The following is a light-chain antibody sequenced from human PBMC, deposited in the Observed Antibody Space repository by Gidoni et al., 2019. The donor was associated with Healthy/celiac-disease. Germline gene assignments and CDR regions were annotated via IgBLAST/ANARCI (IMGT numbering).Light chain of an antibody. Sequence: DIVMTQSPLSLPVTPGEPASISCRSSPSLLHSNGYNYLDWYLQKPGQSPQLLIYLGSNRASGVPDRFSGRGSGTDFTLKISRVEAEDVGVYYCMQALQTPITFGQXTRLEIK. J-gene: IGKJ5*01. V-gene: IGKV2-28*01. CDR3: MQALQTPIT. CDR2: LGS. CDR1: PSLLHSNGYNY.